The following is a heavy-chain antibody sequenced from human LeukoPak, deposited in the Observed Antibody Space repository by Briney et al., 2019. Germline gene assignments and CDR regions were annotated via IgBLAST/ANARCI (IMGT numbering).Heavy chain of an antibody. J-gene: IGHJ4*02. V-gene: IGHV3-23*01. CDR1: GFPLSSYA. CDR3: AKATGYLL. Sequence: GGSLRLSCAASGFPLSSYAMSWVRQASGKGLEWVSATSSSDPGTYYADSVRGRFTISRDNSKNTLYLQLNSLRVEDAGVYYCAKATGYLLWGQGTLVTVSS. D-gene: IGHD1-14*01. CDR2: TSSSDPGT.